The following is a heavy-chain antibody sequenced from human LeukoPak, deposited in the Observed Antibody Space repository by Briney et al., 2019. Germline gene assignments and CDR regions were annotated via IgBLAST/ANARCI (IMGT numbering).Heavy chain of an antibody. CDR2: IYPGDSDT. J-gene: IGHJ4*02. CDR3: ARRATMVRGIINPSDY. D-gene: IGHD3-10*01. CDR1: GYSFTTYW. V-gene: IGHV5-51*01. Sequence: GESQKISCKGSGYSFTTYWIGWVRQMPGKGLEWMGIIYPGDSDTRYSPSFQGQVTISADKSISTAYLQWSSLKASDTAMYYCARRATMVRGIINPSDYWGQGTLVTVSS.